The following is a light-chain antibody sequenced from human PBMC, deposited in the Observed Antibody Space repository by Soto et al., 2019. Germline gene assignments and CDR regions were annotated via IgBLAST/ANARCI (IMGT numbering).Light chain of an antibody. V-gene: IGKV1-27*01. CDR2: AAS. CDR3: QKYNGAPFT. J-gene: IGKJ3*01. CDR1: QGISNY. Sequence: DIQMTQSPSSLSASVGDRVTITCRASQGISNYLAWYQQKPGKVPKLLIYAASTLQSGVPSRFSGSGSGTGFTLTISSLQPEDVATYYCQKYNGAPFTFGPGTKVDIK.